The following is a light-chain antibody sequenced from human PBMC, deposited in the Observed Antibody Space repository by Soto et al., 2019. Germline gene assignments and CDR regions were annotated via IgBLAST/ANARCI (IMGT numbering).Light chain of an antibody. Sequence: DIPVNLSPATLSASVGDRVTIPCRASQSIINWVAWYQQKPGKAPKLLIYRASTLESGVPSRFSGSGSGTEFTLTKGDVQPDDFGTYYTHQYYRYWGFGPGAKVDIK. CDR1: QSIINW. CDR2: RAS. J-gene: IGKJ3*01. V-gene: IGKV1-5*03. CDR3: HQYYRYWG.